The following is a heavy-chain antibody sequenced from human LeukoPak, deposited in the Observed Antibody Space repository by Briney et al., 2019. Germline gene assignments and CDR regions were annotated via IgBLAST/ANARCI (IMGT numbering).Heavy chain of an antibody. CDR2: MSYDGSSK. CDR1: GFTFSNYA. V-gene: IGHV3-30-3*01. Sequence: GGSLRLSCAAPGFTFSNYAMHWVRQAPGKGLEWVAVMSYDGSSKYCADSVKGRFTVSRDNSKNTLYLHMNSLRAEDTAVYYCARANGGDYYGSGSYYYYYGMDVWGQGTTVIVSS. CDR3: ARANGGDYYGSGSYYYYYGMDV. D-gene: IGHD3-10*01. J-gene: IGHJ6*02.